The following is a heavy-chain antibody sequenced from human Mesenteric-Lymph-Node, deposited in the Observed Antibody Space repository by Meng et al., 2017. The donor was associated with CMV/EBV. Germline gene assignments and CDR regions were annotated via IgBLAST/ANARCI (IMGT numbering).Heavy chain of an antibody. CDR1: GFTFDNYE. V-gene: IGHV3-48*03. Sequence: GGSLRLSCVASGFTFDNYEMNWVRQAPGKGLEWVSYISSSGSTIYYADSVKGRFTISRDNAKNSLYLQMNSLRAEDTAVYYCARGSYCSSTSCYDPSGAYYYGMDVWGQGTTVTVSS. D-gene: IGHD2-2*01. CDR3: ARGSYCSSTSCYDPSGAYYYGMDV. J-gene: IGHJ6*02. CDR2: ISSSGSTI.